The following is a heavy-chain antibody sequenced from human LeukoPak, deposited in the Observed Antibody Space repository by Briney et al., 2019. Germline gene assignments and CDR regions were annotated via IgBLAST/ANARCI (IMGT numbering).Heavy chain of an antibody. J-gene: IGHJ4*02. Sequence: GASVKVSCKASGYTFTGYYLHWVRQAPGQGLEWMGWINTNSGGTNSPQKFQGRVTMTRDTSLTTAYMELSSLRSEDTAVYYCARGPLSGYVYNLYFDYWGQGTLVTVSS. CDR1: GYTFTGYY. CDR2: INTNSGGT. CDR3: ARGPLSGYVYNLYFDY. V-gene: IGHV1-2*02. D-gene: IGHD5-12*01.